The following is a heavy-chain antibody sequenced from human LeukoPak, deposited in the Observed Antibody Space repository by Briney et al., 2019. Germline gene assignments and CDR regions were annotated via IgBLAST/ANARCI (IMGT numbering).Heavy chain of an antibody. CDR2: IIPIFGTA. V-gene: IGHV1-69*13. CDR3: ARLQLLAYCSSTSCYGHFDP. CDR1: GGTFSSYA. J-gene: IGHJ2*01. Sequence: SVKVSCKASGGTFSSYAISWVGQAPGQGGEGRGGIIPIFGTANYVQKFQGRVTITAYESTTTAYMELSSLRSEDTAVYYCARLQLLAYCSSTSCYGHFDPWGRGTLVTASS. D-gene: IGHD2-2*01.